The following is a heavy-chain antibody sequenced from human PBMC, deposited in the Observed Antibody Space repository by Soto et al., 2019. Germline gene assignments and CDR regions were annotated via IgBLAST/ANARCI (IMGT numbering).Heavy chain of an antibody. J-gene: IGHJ4*02. CDR3: AKGRGGQVTKGASFEY. Sequence: EVQLVESGGDLVKPGGSLRLSCEASGFIFTTYTMNWVRQAPGKGLEWVSSISSDSNYMFHANSVKGRFTISRDNAKNSLYLKMNSLRAEDTAVYYCAKGRGGQVTKGASFEYWGQGTLVTVSS. CDR2: ISSDSNYM. CDR1: GFIFTTYT. D-gene: IGHD3-16*01. V-gene: IGHV3-21*02.